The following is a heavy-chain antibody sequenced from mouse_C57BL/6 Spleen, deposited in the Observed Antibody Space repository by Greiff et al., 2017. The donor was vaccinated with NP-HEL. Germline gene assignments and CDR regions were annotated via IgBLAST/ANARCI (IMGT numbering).Heavy chain of an antibody. J-gene: IGHJ4*01. D-gene: IGHD1-1*01. V-gene: IGHV1-19*01. CDR2: INPYNGGT. CDR3: AREKFITTVVRYAMDY. Sequence: EVQLQQSGPVLVKPGASVKMSCKASGYTFTDYYMNWVKQSHGKSLEWIGVINPYNGGTSYNQKFKGKATLTVDKSSSTAYMELNSLTSEDSAVYYCAREKFITTVVRYAMDYWGQGTSVTVSS. CDR1: GYTFTDYY.